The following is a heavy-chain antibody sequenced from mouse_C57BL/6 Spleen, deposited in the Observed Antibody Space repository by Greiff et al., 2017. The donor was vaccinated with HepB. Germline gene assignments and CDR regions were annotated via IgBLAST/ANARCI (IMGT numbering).Heavy chain of an antibody. D-gene: IGHD2-3*01. V-gene: IGHV1-55*01. J-gene: IGHJ4*01. CDR1: GYTFTSYW. CDR3: ARWGLYDGYSGYAMDY. Sequence: VQLQQSGAELVKPGASVKMSCKASGYTFTSYWITWVKQRPGQGLEWIGDIYPGSGSTNYNEKFKSKATLTVDTSSSTAYMQLSSLTSEDSAVYYCARWGLYDGYSGYAMDYWGQGTSVTVSS. CDR2: IYPGSGST.